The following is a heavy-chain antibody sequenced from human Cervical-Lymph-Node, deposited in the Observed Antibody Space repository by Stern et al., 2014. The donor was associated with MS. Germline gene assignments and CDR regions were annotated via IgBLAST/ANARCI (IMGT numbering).Heavy chain of an antibody. CDR1: GFTFSSYG. J-gene: IGHJ4*02. CDR3: ARGHIPYAYNYLFDY. D-gene: IGHD5-24*01. V-gene: IGHV3-33*01. Sequence: QVQLEESGGGVVQPGTSLRLSCAASGFTFSSYGMHWVRQAPGKGLEWVALAWYDGSTAYYTNAVKGRFTISIDNSKNTLSLQMNSLTAEDTAVYYCARGHIPYAYNYLFDYWGQGTLVTVSS. CDR2: AWYDGSTA.